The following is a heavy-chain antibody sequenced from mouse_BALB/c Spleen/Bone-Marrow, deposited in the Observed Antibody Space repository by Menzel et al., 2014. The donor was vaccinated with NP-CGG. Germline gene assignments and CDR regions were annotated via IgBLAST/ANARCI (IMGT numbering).Heavy chain of an antibody. CDR3: TRGRRDAMDY. V-gene: IGHV1S81*02. Sequence: QVQLKESGAELVKPGASGKLSCKASGYTFTSYYMYWVKQRPGQGLEWIGEINPSNGGTNFNEKFKSKATLTVDKSSSTAYMQLSSLTSEDSAVYYCTRGRRDAMDYWGQGTSVTVSS. CDR2: INPSNGGT. J-gene: IGHJ4*01. CDR1: GYTFTSYY.